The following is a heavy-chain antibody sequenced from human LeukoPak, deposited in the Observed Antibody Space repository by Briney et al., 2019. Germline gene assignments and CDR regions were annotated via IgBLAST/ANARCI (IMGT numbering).Heavy chain of an antibody. D-gene: IGHD6-13*01. V-gene: IGHV4-31*03. CDR3: ARDRLSDSCSWYSHFDYYGMDV. CDR1: GGSISSGGYY. Sequence: SETLSLTCTVSGGSISSGGYYWSWIRQHPGKGLEWIGYIYYSGSMYYNPARKSRVTISVDTSRSEFSLKLSSVTAADTAVYYCARDRLSDSCSWYSHFDYYGMDVWGQGTTVTVSS. CDR2: IYYSGSM. J-gene: IGHJ6*02.